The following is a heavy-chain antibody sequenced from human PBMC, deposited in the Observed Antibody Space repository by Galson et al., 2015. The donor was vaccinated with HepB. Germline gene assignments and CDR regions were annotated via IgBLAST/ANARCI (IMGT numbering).Heavy chain of an antibody. V-gene: IGHV4-59*01. D-gene: IGHD6-19*01. CDR2: IYYSGST. CDR3: AVSPGPYSSGWYAGSPYFQH. J-gene: IGHJ1*01. Sequence: ETLSLTCTVSGGSISSYYWSWIRQPPGKGLEWIGYIYYSGSTNYNPSLKSRVTISVDTSKNQFSLKLSSVTAADTAVYYCAVSPGPYSSGWYAGSPYFQHWGQGTLVTVSS. CDR1: GGSISSYY.